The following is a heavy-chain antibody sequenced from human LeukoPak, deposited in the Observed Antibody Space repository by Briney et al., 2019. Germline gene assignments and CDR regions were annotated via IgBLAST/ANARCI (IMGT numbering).Heavy chain of an antibody. CDR2: INHSGST. D-gene: IGHD1-26*01. CDR3: ARFGIVGATGPKFYFDY. J-gene: IGHJ4*02. V-gene: IGHV4-34*01. Sequence: PSETLSLTCTVSGGSISSYYWTWIRQPPGKGLEWIGEINHSGSTNYNPSLKSRVTISVDTSKNQFSLKLSSVTAADTAVYYCARFGIVGATGPKFYFDYWGQGTLVTVSS. CDR1: GGSISSYY.